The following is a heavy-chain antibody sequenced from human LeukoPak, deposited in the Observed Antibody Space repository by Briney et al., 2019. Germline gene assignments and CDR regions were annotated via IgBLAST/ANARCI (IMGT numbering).Heavy chain of an antibody. V-gene: IGHV4-4*02. D-gene: IGHD5-12*01. Sequence: SETLSLTCAVSGGSISSSNWWSWVRQPPWKGLEWIGEIYHSGSTNYNPYLKSRVTMSVDTSKNQFSLKLSSVTAADTAVYYCARLGYGDQDYWGQGTLVTVSS. CDR1: GGSISSSNW. CDR3: ARLGYGDQDY. J-gene: IGHJ4*02. CDR2: IYHSGST.